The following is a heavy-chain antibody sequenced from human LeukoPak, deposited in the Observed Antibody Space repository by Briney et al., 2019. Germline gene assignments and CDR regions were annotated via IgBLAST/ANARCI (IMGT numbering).Heavy chain of an antibody. CDR1: GGSFTDYY. CDR3: ARGRVSSSTWYSTYYYYFYMDV. CDR2: INHSGST. V-gene: IGHV4-34*01. J-gene: IGHJ6*03. D-gene: IGHD1-1*01. Sequence: TSETLSLTCAVYGGSFTDYYWSWIRQPPAKGLEWIGEINHSGSTNFNPSLNGRVSISRDTSKNLFPLRLRSVTAADTAVYFCARGRVSSSTWYSTYYYYFYMDVWGKGTTVTVSS.